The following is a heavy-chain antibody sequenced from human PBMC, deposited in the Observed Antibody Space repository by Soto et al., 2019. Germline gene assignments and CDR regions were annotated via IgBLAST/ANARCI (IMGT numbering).Heavy chain of an antibody. CDR3: ARDSIYSSSSQTFDY. Sequence: SVKVSGKASGGTFSSYAISWLLQAPVQGLEWMGGIIPIFGTANYAQKFQGRVTITADESTSTAYMELSSLRSEDTAVYYCARDSIYSSSSQTFDYWGQGTLVTVSS. J-gene: IGHJ4*02. CDR2: IIPIFGTA. CDR1: GGTFSSYA. D-gene: IGHD6-6*01. V-gene: IGHV1-69*13.